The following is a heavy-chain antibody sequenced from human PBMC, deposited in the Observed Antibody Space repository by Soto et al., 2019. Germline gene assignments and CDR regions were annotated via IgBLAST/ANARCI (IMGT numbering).Heavy chain of an antibody. CDR1: GFTFSDHY. D-gene: IGHD2-15*01. J-gene: IGHJ4*02. Sequence: DVQLVESGGDLVQPGGSLRLSCATSGFTFSDHYMDWVRQAPGKGLEWLGRIRKKPNSYTTEYAASVKGRFTNSKADSKNSLYLQMDSLETGDTAVYYCARAQRGRSSTLGYWGQGTLVTVSS. CDR2: IRKKPNSYTT. CDR3: ARAQRGRSSTLGY. V-gene: IGHV3-72*01.